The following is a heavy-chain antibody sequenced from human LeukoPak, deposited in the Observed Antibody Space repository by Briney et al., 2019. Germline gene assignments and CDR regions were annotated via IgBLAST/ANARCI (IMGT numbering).Heavy chain of an antibody. CDR3: ARDDRTVDTAMSFQR. CDR1: GYTFTSYG. CDR2: ISAYNGNT. V-gene: IGHV1-18*01. J-gene: IGHJ1*01. D-gene: IGHD5-18*01. Sequence: ASVKVSCKASGYTFTSYGFSWVRQAPGQGLEWMGWISAYNGNTNYAQKLQGRVTMTTDTSTSTAYMELRSLTSDDTAVYYCARDDRTVDTAMSFQRWGQGTLVIVSS.